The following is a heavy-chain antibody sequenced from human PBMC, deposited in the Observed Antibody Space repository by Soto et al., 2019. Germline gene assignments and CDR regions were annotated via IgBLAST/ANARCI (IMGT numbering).Heavy chain of an antibody. CDR3: ARTQKYYDSSGYYYYVMDV. J-gene: IGHJ6*02. V-gene: IGHV2-70*13. Sequence: SGPTLVNPTQTLTLTFTFSGFSLSTSGMCVSWIRQPPGKALEWLALIDWDDDKYYSTFLKTRLTISKDTSKNQVVLTMTNMDPVDTATYYGARTQKYYDSSGYYYYVMDVWGQGTTVTVSS. D-gene: IGHD3-22*01. CDR1: GFSLSTSGMC. CDR2: IDWDDDK.